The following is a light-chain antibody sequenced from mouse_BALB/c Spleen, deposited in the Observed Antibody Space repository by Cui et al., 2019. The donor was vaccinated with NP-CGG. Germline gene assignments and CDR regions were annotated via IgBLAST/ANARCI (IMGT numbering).Light chain of an antibody. J-gene: IGLJ1*01. Sequence: QAVVTQESALTTSRGETVTLTCRSSTGAVTTSNYANWVQEKPDHLFTGLIGGTNNRVPGVPARFSGSLIGDKAALTITGAQIEDEATYFCALWYSNHWVFGGGTKLTVL. CDR2: GTN. CDR1: TGAVTTSNY. V-gene: IGLV1*01. CDR3: ALWYSNHWV.